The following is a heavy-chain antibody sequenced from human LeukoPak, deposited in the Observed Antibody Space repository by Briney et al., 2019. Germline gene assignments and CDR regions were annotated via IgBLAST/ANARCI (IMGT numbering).Heavy chain of an antibody. Sequence: GGSLRLSCAASGFTFSSYWMSWVRQAPGKGLEWVANIKQDGSEKYYVDPVKGRFTISRDNAKNSLYLQMNSLRAEDTAVYYCARDEWFCSSTSCYTDYWGQGTLVTVSS. V-gene: IGHV3-7*01. J-gene: IGHJ4*02. CDR3: ARDEWFCSSTSCYTDY. CDR2: IKQDGSEK. CDR1: GFTFSSYW. D-gene: IGHD2-2*02.